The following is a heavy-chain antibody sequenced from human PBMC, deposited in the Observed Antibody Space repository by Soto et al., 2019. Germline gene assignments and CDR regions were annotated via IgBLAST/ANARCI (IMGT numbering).Heavy chain of an antibody. Sequence: QVQLQESGPGLVKPSQTLSLTCTVSGGSISSGGYYWSWIRQHPGKGLEWIGYIYYSGSTYYNPSLKRRVTLAVDTSKNQFSLKLSAVTAADTAVYYCARGQYSSSWYWFDPWGQGTLVTVSS. V-gene: IGHV4-31*03. CDR2: IYYSGST. D-gene: IGHD6-13*01. CDR1: GGSISSGGYY. CDR3: ARGQYSSSWYWFDP. J-gene: IGHJ5*02.